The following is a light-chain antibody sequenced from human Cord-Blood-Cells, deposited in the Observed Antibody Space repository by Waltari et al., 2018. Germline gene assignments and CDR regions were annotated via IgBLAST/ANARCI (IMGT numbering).Light chain of an antibody. J-gene: IGKJ2*01. CDR2: GAS. CDR1: QSVSSSD. V-gene: IGKV3-20*01. Sequence: EIVLTQSPGTLSLSPGERATLSCRASQSVSSSDLAWYQQKPGQAPRLLIYGASSRATGIPDRFSGSGSGTDFTLTSSRLEPEDFAVYYCQQYGSSPYTFGQGTKLEIK. CDR3: QQYGSSPYT.